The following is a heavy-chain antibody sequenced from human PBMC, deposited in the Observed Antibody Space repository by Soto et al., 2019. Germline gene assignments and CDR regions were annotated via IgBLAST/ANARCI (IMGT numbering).Heavy chain of an antibody. D-gene: IGHD3-3*01. CDR2: ISWNSGNI. V-gene: IGHV3-9*01. CDR3: AKDVLRFLEWLAFYGMDV. J-gene: IGHJ6*02. Sequence: GGSLRLSCAASGFTFGDYAMHWVRQAPGKGLEWVSGISWNSGNIGYADSVKGRFTISRDNSKNTLYLQMNSLRAEDTAVYYFAKDVLRFLEWLAFYGMDVWGQGTTVTVSS. CDR1: GFTFGDYA.